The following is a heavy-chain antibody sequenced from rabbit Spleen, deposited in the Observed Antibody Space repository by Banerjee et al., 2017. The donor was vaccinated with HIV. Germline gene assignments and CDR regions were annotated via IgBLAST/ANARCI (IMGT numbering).Heavy chain of an antibody. CDR1: GFSFSNKAV. Sequence: EQLLESGGGLGKPEGSLKLSCTASGFSFSNKAVMCWVRQAPGKGLEWIACINAVTGRPVYANWAKGRFTISRTSSTTVTLQVTSLTAADTATYFCARGSATMTMVITGYYFNLWGPGTLVTVS. D-gene: IGHD2-1*01. CDR3: ARGSATMTMVITGYYFNL. CDR2: INAVTGRP. J-gene: IGHJ4*01. V-gene: IGHV1S45*01.